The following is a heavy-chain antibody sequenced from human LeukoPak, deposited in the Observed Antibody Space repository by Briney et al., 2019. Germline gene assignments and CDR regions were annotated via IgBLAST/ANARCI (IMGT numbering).Heavy chain of an antibody. V-gene: IGHV1-69*13. Sequence: ASVKVSCKASGGTFSCYAISWVRQAPGQGLEWMGGIIPIFGTANYAQKFQGRVTITADESTSTAYMELSSLRSEDTAVYYCARVGYSGYEFGYWGQGTLVTVSS. D-gene: IGHD5-12*01. CDR3: ARVGYSGYEFGY. CDR1: GGTFSCYA. CDR2: IIPIFGTA. J-gene: IGHJ4*02.